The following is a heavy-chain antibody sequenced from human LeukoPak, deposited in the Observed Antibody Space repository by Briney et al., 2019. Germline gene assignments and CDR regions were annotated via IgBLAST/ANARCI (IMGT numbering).Heavy chain of an antibody. CDR2: TYYRSKWYN. Sequence: SQTLSLTCAISGDSVSSNSAAWNWIRQSPSRGLEWLGRTYYRSKWYNDYAVSVKSRITINPDTSKNQFSLQLNSVTPEDTAVYYCARAAGDSSGRTPHWYYYGMDVWGQGTTVTVSS. V-gene: IGHV6-1*01. CDR1: GDSVSSNSAA. D-gene: IGHD3-22*01. J-gene: IGHJ6*02. CDR3: ARAAGDSSGRTPHWYYYGMDV.